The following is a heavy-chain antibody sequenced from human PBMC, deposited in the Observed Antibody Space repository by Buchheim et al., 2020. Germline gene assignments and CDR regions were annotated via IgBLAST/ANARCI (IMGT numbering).Heavy chain of an antibody. J-gene: IGHJ4*02. D-gene: IGHD3-3*02. V-gene: IGHV3-30-3*01. CDR3: TTSAILSSLVFEH. Sequence: QVQLVESGGGVVQPGRSLRLSCAASGFTFSSYAMHWVRQAPGKGLEWVAVISYDGSNKYYADSVKGRFTISRDNSKNTLYLQMNSLRAEDTVVYYCTTSAILSSLVFEHWGRGTL. CDR2: ISYDGSNK. CDR1: GFTFSSYA.